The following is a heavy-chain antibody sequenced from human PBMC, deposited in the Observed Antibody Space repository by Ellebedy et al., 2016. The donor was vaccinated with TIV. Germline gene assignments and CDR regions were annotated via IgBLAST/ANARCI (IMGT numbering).Heavy chain of an antibody. D-gene: IGHD3-22*01. Sequence: GESLKISCAASGFTFSSYAMRWVRQPPGQGLEWVSTISSTGSRTYYADSVEGRFIISRDNSKKTLYLQMNSLRAEDTAVYYCAKGRGGGSDTSAPRYYFDYWGLGTLVTVSS. J-gene: IGHJ4*02. V-gene: IGHV3-23*01. CDR2: ISSTGSRT. CDR1: GFTFSSYA. CDR3: AKGRGGGSDTSAPRYYFDY.